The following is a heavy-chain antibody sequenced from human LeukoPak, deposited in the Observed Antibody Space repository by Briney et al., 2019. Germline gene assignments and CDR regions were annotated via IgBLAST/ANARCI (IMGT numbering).Heavy chain of an antibody. J-gene: IGHJ4*02. CDR3: ARGYSRTYFDY. D-gene: IGHD5-18*01. CDR2: IYYSGST. Sequence: LETLSLTCTVSGGSISSYYWSWIRQPPGKGLEWIGYIYYSGSTNYNPSLKSRVTISIDTSKNQFSLKLSSVTAADTAVYYCARGYSRTYFDYWGQGTLVTVSS. V-gene: IGHV4-59*08. CDR1: GGSISSYY.